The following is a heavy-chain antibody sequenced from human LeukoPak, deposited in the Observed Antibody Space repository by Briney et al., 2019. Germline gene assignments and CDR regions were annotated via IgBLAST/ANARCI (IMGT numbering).Heavy chain of an antibody. CDR3: ARAPSWGGNPLGGYYPYYMDV. V-gene: IGHV1-8*03. D-gene: IGHD4-23*01. CDR1: GYTFTSYD. J-gene: IGHJ6*03. Sequence: ASVKVSCKASGYTFTSYDINWVRQATGQGLEWMGWMNPNSGNTGYAQKFQGRVTITRNTSISTAYMQLSSLRSEDTAAYYCARAPSWGGNPLGGYYPYYMDVWGKGTTVTVSS. CDR2: MNPNSGNT.